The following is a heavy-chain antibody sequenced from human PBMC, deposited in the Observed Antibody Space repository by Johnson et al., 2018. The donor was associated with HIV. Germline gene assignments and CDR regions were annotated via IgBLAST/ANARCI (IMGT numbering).Heavy chain of an antibody. CDR3: AKDRGGSYLLFGAFDI. CDR2: IRYDGSNK. Sequence: QVQLVESGGGWAQPGGSLRLSCVASGFTFSHYDMHWVRQVSGKGLEWVAFIRYDGSNKYYADSVKGRFTISRDNSKNTLYLQMNSLRAEDTAVYYCAKDRGGSYLLFGAFDIWGQGTMVTVSS. V-gene: IGHV3-30*02. D-gene: IGHD1-26*01. CDR1: GFTFSHYD. J-gene: IGHJ3*02.